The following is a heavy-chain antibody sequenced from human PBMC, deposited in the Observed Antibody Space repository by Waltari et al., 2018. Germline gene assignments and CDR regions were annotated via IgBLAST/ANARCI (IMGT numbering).Heavy chain of an antibody. J-gene: IGHJ4*02. CDR3: AKGDWLDF. D-gene: IGHD3-9*01. V-gene: IGHV3-23*01. CDR2: INDDNYST. Sequence: EVQLLESGGRLVQPGKSLRLSCVASGFTFSRYSMTWVRQAPGRGLEWVAVINDDNYSTQYANSGKGRFTISRDNSKNTLYLQLNSVRGDDTALYYCAKGDWLDFWGQGTLVTVSS. CDR1: GFTFSRYS.